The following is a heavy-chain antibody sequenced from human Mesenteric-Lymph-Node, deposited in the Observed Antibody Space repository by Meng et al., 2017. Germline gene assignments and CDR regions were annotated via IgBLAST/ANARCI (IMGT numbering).Heavy chain of an antibody. CDR3: VSGRAFAS. CDR1: GFTFSVYE. V-gene: IGHV3-48*03. CDR2: ISSSSGSTV. Sequence: GESLKISCAASGFTFSVYEMIWVRQAPGKGLEWLSYISSSSGSTVYYADSVKGRFTISRDNAKNSLYLQMNSLRAEDTAVYYCVSGRAFASWGQGTLVTVSS. J-gene: IGHJ4*02. D-gene: IGHD3-10*01.